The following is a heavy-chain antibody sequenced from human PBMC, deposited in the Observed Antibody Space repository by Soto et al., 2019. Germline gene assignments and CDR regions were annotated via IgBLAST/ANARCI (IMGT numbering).Heavy chain of an antibody. J-gene: IGHJ6*02. D-gene: IGHD3-16*02. CDR2: NSPYSGNT. Sequence: QVQLVQSGDEVRKPGSSVKVSWKASGYIFVNYGIAWVRQAPGQGLEWMGWNSPYSGNTHYASKVQGRLTMTTDTSTSTAYVHLGSVTSDDTALYYCASVDNCVTPTPQDVWGQGTTVTVCS. CDR1: GYIFVNYG. CDR3: ASVDNCVTPTPQDV. V-gene: IGHV1-18*01.